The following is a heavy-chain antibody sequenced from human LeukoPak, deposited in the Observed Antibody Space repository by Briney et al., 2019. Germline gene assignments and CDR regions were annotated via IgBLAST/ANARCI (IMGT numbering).Heavy chain of an antibody. V-gene: IGHV3-30*04. CDR3: ARVPRVADKTIQTNYDDFWSYDYYMDV. CDR1: RFTFSSYA. CDR2: ISYDGSNT. D-gene: IGHD3-3*01. Sequence: GGSLRLSCAASRFTFSSYAMLWVRQLPGKGLEWVAIISYDGSNTYYADSVKGRFTISRDNSKNTLYLQVNSLRGEDTAVYYCARVPRVADKTIQTNYDDFWSYDYYMDVWGKGTTVTVSS. J-gene: IGHJ6*03.